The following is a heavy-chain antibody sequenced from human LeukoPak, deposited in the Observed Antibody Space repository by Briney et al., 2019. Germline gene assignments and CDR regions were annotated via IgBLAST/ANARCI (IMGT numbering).Heavy chain of an antibody. Sequence: GGSLRPSCAASGFTFSSYSMNWVRQAPGKGLEWVSSISSSSSYIYYADSVKGRFTISRDNAKNSLYLQMNSLRAEDTAVYYCARDSLQKWLRGAFDIWGQGTMVTVSS. CDR1: GFTFSSYS. CDR3: ARDSLQKWLRGAFDI. CDR2: ISSSSSYI. V-gene: IGHV3-21*01. D-gene: IGHD3-22*01. J-gene: IGHJ3*02.